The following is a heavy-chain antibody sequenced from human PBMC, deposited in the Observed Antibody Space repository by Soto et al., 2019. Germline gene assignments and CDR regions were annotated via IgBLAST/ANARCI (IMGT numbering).Heavy chain of an antibody. J-gene: IGHJ4*02. D-gene: IGHD3-22*01. CDR1: GYGFTSYW. CDR3: AREDSSGYLDY. V-gene: IGHV5-51*01. CDR2: IYPGDSDT. Sequence: GEALKSSGKRSGYGFTSYWIGWVRQMPGKGLEWMGSIYPGDSDTRYSPSFQGQVTISADRSISTAYLQWRSMKASAPAMYYCAREDSSGYLDYWGQGTLVTV.